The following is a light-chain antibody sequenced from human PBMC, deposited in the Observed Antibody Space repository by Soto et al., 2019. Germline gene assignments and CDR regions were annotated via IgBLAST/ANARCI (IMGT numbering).Light chain of an antibody. J-gene: IGKJ1*01. Sequence: EIVVTQSPATLSVSPGERATLSCRASQSVRSNLDWYQQKPGQAPRLLIYGASTRATGTPARFSGSGSGTEFTLTISSLQSEDFAVYYCQQYNNWLWTFGQGTKVEIK. CDR1: QSVRSN. CDR3: QQYNNWLWT. V-gene: IGKV3-15*01. CDR2: GAS.